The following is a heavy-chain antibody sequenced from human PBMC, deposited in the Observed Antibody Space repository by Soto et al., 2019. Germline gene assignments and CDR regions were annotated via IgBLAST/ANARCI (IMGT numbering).Heavy chain of an antibody. V-gene: IGHV3-74*01. CDR3: TRGPRPISTGTGAY. Sequence: PGGSLRLSCAASGFILKMYWMHWVRQSQGKGLVWISRIYNDGTYSDYADSVRGRFTISRDNVNDTLYLQMNNLRAEDSGLYYCTRGPRPISTGTGAYWGQGTQVTVSS. D-gene: IGHD3-10*01. CDR1: GFILKMYW. CDR2: IYNDGTYS. J-gene: IGHJ4*02.